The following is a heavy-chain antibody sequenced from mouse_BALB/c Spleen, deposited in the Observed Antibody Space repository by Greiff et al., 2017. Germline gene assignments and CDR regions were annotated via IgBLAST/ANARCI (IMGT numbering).Heavy chain of an antibody. CDR1: GFTFSSYA. V-gene: IGHV5-9-3*01. CDR3: ARHHEEYIWDY. J-gene: IGHJ2*01. D-gene: IGHD5-1*01. Sequence: EVKLVESGGGLVKPGGSLKLSCAASGFTFSSYAMSWVRQTPEKRLEWVATISSGGSYTYYPDSVKGRFTISRDNAKNTLYLQMSSLRSEDTAMYYCARHHEEYIWDYWGQGTTLTVSS. CDR2: ISSGGSYT.